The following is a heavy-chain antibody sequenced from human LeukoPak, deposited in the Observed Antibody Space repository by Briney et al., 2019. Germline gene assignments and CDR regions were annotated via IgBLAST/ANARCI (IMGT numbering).Heavy chain of an antibody. J-gene: IGHJ4*02. Sequence: SETLSLTCTVSGGSISSGSYYWSWIRQPAGKGLEWIGRIYTSGSTNYNPSLKSRVTISVDTSKNQFSLKLSSVTAADTAVYYCARMSYGYRSFDYWGQGTLVTVSS. CDR2: IYTSGST. CDR3: ARMSYGYRSFDY. CDR1: GGSISSGSYY. D-gene: IGHD5-18*01. V-gene: IGHV4-61*02.